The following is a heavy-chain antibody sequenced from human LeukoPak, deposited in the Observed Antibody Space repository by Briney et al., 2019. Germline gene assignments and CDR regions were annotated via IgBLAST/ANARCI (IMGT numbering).Heavy chain of an antibody. CDR3: ARPDYYGSGTYCSQYYFDY. CDR2: INPKSGGP. D-gene: IGHD3-10*01. V-gene: IGHV1-2*06. Sequence: ASVKVSCKASGYTFTDYYIHWVRQAPGQGLEWMGRINPKSGGPDYAQNFQGRVTMTRDTSITTAYMELSNLRSDDTAMYYCARPDYYGSGTYCSQYYFDYWGQGTLVTVSS. CDR1: GYTFTDYY. J-gene: IGHJ4*02.